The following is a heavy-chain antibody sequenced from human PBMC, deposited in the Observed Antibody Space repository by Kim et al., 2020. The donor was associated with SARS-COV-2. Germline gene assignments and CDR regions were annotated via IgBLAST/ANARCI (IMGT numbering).Heavy chain of an antibody. J-gene: IGHJ4*02. CDR3: ASLKSVSMAY. V-gene: IGHV3-74*01. Sequence: GGSLRLSCAASGFTFSSSWMHWVRQVPGKGLVWVSRIHGDGSSTTYADSVKGRFTISRDNAKNTLYLQMNSLRAEDTAVYYCASLKSVSMAYWGQGTPVT. D-gene: IGHD3-10*01. CDR1: GFTFSSSW. CDR2: IHGDGSST.